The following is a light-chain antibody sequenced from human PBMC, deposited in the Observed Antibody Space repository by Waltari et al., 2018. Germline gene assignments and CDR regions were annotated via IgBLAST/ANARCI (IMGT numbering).Light chain of an antibody. V-gene: IGKV1-39*01. CDR3: QQSYRTLT. J-gene: IGKJ3*01. Sequence: DIQMTQSASSLSASVGDRVTITCRASQTISNYLNWDQQKPGKAPKLLIYAASSLQSGVPSRFSGSGSGTDFTLTINSLQPEDFATYYCQQSYRTLTFGPGTKVDLQ. CDR1: QTISNY. CDR2: AAS.